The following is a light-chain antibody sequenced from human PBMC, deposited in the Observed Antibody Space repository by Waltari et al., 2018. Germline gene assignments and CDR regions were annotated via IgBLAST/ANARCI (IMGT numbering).Light chain of an antibody. CDR2: KVC. V-gene: IGLV3-25*03. J-gene: IGLJ3*02. CDR1: ALPQQY. CDR3: QSADNSGTFVV. Sequence: SYELTQPPSMYVHPGQMARITCSADALPQQYGYWYQQKPGQALVLVIYKVCERPSGIPERVSGSSSGTTVTLTISGVQAEDEAYYYCQSADNSGTFVVFGGGTKLTVL.